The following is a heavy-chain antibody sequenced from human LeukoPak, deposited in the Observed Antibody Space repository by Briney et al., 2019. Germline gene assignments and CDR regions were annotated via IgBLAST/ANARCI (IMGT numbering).Heavy chain of an antibody. J-gene: IGHJ4*02. Sequence: ASVKVSCKASGYTFIGYYMHWVRQAPGQGLEWMGRINPNSGGTNYAQKFEGRVIMTRDTSISTAYMELSRLRSDDTAVYHCAKAKTIVGTFGFDYWGQGTLVTVSS. CDR2: INPNSGGT. V-gene: IGHV1-2*06. CDR3: AKAKTIVGTFGFDY. D-gene: IGHD2/OR15-2a*01. CDR1: GYTFIGYY.